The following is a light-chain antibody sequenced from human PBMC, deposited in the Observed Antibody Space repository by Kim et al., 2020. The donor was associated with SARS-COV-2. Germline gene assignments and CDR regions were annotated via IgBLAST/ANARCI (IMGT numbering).Light chain of an antibody. Sequence: GRVTMTSRASQRISYWLAWYQQKTGKAPNLLIYKASNVQSGVTARFSGSGSGTDFSLNISGLQRDDMGTYYWQQYDNCPVTCGQGTRLEMK. CDR1: QRISYW. CDR2: KAS. CDR3: QQYDNCPVT. V-gene: IGKV1-5*03. J-gene: IGKJ5*01.